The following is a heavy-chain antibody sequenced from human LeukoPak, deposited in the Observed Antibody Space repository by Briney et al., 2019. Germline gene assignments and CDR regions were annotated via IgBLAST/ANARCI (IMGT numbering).Heavy chain of an antibody. J-gene: IGHJ6*02. Sequence: SETLSLTCTVSGGXISSSSYYWGWIRQPPGKGLEWIGSIYYSGSTYYNPSLKSRVTISVDTSKNQFSLKLSSVTAADTAVYYCARHQPSYCSGGSCLYYYYYGMDVWGQGTTVTVSS. CDR2: IYYSGST. D-gene: IGHD2-15*01. CDR1: GGXISSSSYY. CDR3: ARHQPSYCSGGSCLYYYYYGMDV. V-gene: IGHV4-39*01.